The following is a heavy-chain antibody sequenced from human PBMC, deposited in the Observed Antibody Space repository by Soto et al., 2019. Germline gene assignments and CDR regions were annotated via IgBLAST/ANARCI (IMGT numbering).Heavy chain of an antibody. CDR2: IWYDGSNK. D-gene: IGHD3-3*01. CDR3: ARNDYDFWCGYPYPDYYYYYYMDV. Sequence: QVQLVESGGGVVQPGRSLRLSCAASGFTFSSYGMHWVRQAPGKGLEWVAVIWYDGSNKYYADSVKGRFTISRDNSKNTLYLQMNSLRAEDTAVYYCARNDYDFWCGYPYPDYYYYYYMDVWGKGTTVTVSS. J-gene: IGHJ6*03. V-gene: IGHV3-33*01. CDR1: GFTFSSYG.